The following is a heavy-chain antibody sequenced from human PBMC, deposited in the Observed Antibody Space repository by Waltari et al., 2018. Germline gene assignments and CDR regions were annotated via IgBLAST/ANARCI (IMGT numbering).Heavy chain of an antibody. D-gene: IGHD2-21*01. CDR3: ARRGYCGIDCYSNYFDF. Sequence: QVLLQQWGAGLLKPSETLSLTCAVYGGSFHFYYWSWIRQPPGEGLEWIGEITHSGSTNYNPPLKSRVSISVDTPNNQFSLKLTSVTAADTAAYYCARRGYCGIDCYSNYFDFWGQGTLVTVSS. J-gene: IGHJ4*02. V-gene: IGHV4-34*01. CDR2: ITHSGST. CDR1: GGSFHFYY.